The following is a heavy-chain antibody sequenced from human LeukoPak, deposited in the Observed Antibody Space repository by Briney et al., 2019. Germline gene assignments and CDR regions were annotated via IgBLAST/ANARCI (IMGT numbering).Heavy chain of an antibody. J-gene: IGHJ4*02. CDR1: GYTFTGYY. CDR2: INPNSGGT. Sequence: GASVTVSYKASGYTFTGYYMHWVRQAPGQGLEWMGWINPNSGGTNYAQKFQGRVTMTRDTSISTAYMELSRLRSDDTAVYYCARDSAPGDTYGLLGIDSWGQGTLVTVSS. CDR3: ARDSAPGDTYGLLGIDS. V-gene: IGHV1-2*02. D-gene: IGHD5-18*01.